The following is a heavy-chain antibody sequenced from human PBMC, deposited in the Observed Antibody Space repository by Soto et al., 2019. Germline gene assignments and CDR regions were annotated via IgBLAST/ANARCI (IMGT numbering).Heavy chain of an antibody. D-gene: IGHD2-15*01. Sequence: TSETLSLTCSVSGGSISIYYWSWIRQPPGKGLEWIGYIYYSGSTNYNPSLKSRVTISVDTSKNQFSLKLSSVTAADTAVYYCARLLVTPPEQFDYWGQGTLVTVS. CDR3: ARLLVTPPEQFDY. CDR2: IYYSGST. V-gene: IGHV4-59*08. J-gene: IGHJ4*02. CDR1: GGSISIYY.